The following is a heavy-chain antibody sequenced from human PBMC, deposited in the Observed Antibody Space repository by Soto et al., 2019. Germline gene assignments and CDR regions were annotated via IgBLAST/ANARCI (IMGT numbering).Heavy chain of an antibody. D-gene: IGHD6-6*01. CDR3: ARPGGQLVPFDN. Sequence: QVQLVESGGGVVQPGRSLRLSCAASGFTFSSYDIHWVRQAPGKGLEWVASIWFDATIENYAASVKGRFTISRDNSKDTVYLQMSSLRAEDKAIHYCARPGGQLVPFDNWGQGALVTISS. J-gene: IGHJ4*02. CDR1: GFTFSSYD. V-gene: IGHV3-33*01. CDR2: IWFDATIE.